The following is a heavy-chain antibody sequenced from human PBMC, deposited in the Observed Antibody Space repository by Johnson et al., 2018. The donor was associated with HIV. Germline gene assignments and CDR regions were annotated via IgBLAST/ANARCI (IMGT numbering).Heavy chain of an antibody. D-gene: IGHD3-22*01. CDR2: ISYDGSNK. J-gene: IGHJ3*02. V-gene: IGHV3-30*04. CDR1: GFTFSNYA. CDR3: ARATYYDSRDDAFDI. Sequence: QVQLVESGGGVVQPGRSLRLSCAASGFTFSNYAMHWVRQAPGKGLEWVAVISYDGSNKYYADSVKGRFTISRDNSKNTLYLQMNSLRAEDTAVYYCARATYYDSRDDAFDIWGQGTMVTVSS.